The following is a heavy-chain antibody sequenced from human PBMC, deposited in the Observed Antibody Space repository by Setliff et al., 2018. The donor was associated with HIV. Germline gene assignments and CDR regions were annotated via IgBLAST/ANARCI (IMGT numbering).Heavy chain of an antibody. V-gene: IGHV4-38-2*01. CDR2: IYQSGSI. CDR3: ARPWRVRSRAWYWFDI. D-gene: IGHD6-19*01. CDR1: GYSINSGFS. J-gene: IGHJ5*02. Sequence: SETLSLTCAASGYSINSGFSRAWVRQPPGQGPQWIGSIYQSGSIYYNPSLQSRVTISVDSSKNQFSLNLFSVTAADTAVYYCARPWRVRSRAWYWFDIWGQGTLVTVSS.